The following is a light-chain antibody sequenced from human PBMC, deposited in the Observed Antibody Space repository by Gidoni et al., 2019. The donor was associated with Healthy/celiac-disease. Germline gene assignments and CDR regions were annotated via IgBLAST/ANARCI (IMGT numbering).Light chain of an antibody. CDR3: QAWDSRTAV. Sequence: SYELTQPPSVSVSPGQTASITCSGDKLGDKYACWYQQKPGQSPVLVIYQDSKRPSGIPERFSGSNSGNTATLTISGTQAMDEADYYCQAWDSRTAVFGGGTKLPVX. CDR1: KLGDKY. V-gene: IGLV3-1*01. CDR2: QDS. J-gene: IGLJ2*01.